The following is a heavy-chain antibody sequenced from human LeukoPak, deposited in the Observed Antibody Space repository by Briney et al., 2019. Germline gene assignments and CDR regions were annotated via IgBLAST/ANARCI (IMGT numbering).Heavy chain of an antibody. CDR2: ISSSSSYI. D-gene: IGHD6-19*01. Sequence: NPGRSLRLSCAASGFTFSSYSMNWVRQAPGKGLEWVSSISSSSSYIYYADSVKGRFTISRDNAKNSLYLQMNSLRAEDTAVYYCASISSGWYWDYWGQGTLVTVSS. V-gene: IGHV3-21*01. CDR3: ASISSGWYWDY. CDR1: GFTFSSYS. J-gene: IGHJ4*02.